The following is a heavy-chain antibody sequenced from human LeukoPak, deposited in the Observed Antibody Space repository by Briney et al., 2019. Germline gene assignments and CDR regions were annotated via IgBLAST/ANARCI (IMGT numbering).Heavy chain of an antibody. D-gene: IGHD6-19*01. CDR3: ARAGGSVGWYGTIDS. J-gene: IGHJ4*02. Sequence: SETLSLTCTVSGGSISSGSYFWPWLRQPAGKGLEWIGHLYTSGTTSYNPSLQSRVTISADTSKHQFSLRLTSVTAADTAVYYCARAGGSVGWYGTIDSWGQGTLVTVSS. CDR1: GGSISSGSYF. CDR2: LYTSGTT. V-gene: IGHV4-61*09.